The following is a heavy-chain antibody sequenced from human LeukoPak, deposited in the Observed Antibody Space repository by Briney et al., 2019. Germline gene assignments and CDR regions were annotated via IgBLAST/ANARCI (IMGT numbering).Heavy chain of an antibody. J-gene: IGHJ6*03. CDR3: ADGDYYMDV. D-gene: IGHD3-10*01. V-gene: IGHV1-69*04. CDR1: GGTFSSYA. Sequence: SVKSSCKASGGTFSSYAISWVRQAPGQGLEWMGRIIPILGIANYAQKFQGRVTMTTDTSTSTAYMELRSLRSDDTAVYYCADGDYYMDVWGKGTTVTVSS. CDR2: IIPILGIA.